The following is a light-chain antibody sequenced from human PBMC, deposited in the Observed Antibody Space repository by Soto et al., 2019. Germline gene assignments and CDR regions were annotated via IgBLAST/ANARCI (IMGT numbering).Light chain of an antibody. CDR1: QSIYTY. CDR2: ASS. V-gene: IGKV1-39*01. Sequence: DIQLTQSPSSLSASVGDRVTINCRASQSIYTYLHWFQLKPGKGPKLLIFASSTLQSGVPSRFSGSGSGADFSLTISSLQPEDFATYCWQQSYSNTLSCGGGTRV. J-gene: IGKJ4*01. CDR3: QQSYSNTLS.